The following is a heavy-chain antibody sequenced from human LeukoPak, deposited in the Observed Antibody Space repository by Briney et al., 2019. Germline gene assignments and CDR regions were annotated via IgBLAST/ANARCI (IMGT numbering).Heavy chain of an antibody. CDR2: INPNSGGT. Sequence: ASAKVSCKASGYTFTGYYMHWVRQAPGQGLEWMGWINPNSGGTNYAQKFQGRVTMTRDTSISTAYMELSRLRSDDTAVYYCASKGYCSSTSCYGFDPWGQGTLVTVSS. J-gene: IGHJ5*02. CDR3: ASKGYCSSTSCYGFDP. D-gene: IGHD2-2*01. V-gene: IGHV1-2*02. CDR1: GYTFTGYY.